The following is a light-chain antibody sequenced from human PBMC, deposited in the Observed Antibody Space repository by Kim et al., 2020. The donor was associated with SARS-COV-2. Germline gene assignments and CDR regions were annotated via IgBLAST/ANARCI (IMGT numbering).Light chain of an antibody. CDR1: SLRSYY. CDR2: GRN. Sequence: SSELTQDPAVSVALVQTVRITCQGDSLRSYYATWYQQKPRQAPVLVIYGRNNRPSGIPDRFSGSTSGNTASLTISGAQAEDEADFYCQSRDSGGKVIFGGGTKVTVL. J-gene: IGLJ2*01. CDR3: QSRDSGGKVI. V-gene: IGLV3-19*01.